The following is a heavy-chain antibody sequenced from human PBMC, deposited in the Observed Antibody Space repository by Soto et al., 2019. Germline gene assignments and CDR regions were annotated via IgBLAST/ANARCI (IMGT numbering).Heavy chain of an antibody. CDR1: GFTFSNYA. Sequence: EMQLLESGGGLAQPGGSLRLSCAASGFTFSNYAMSWVRQAPGKGLEWVSDISSSGAGTYYADSVKGRFTISRDNSKNRLSLQMDSLRAEDTAVYYCAKDKFRQSMITLGAVIRPGGSYYSYGMDVWGQGTTVTVSS. V-gene: IGHV3-23*01. CDR3: AKDKFRQSMITLGAVIRPGGSYYSYGMDV. J-gene: IGHJ6*02. D-gene: IGHD3-16*02. CDR2: ISSSGAGT.